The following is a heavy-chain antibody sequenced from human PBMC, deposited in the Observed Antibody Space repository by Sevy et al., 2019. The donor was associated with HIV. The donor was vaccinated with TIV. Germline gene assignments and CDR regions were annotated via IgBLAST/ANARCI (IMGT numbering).Heavy chain of an antibody. CDR1: GYTFTSYG. Sequence: ASVKVSCKASGYTFTSYGISWVRQAPGQGLEWMGWISAYNGNTNYAEKLQGRVTMTTDTSTSTAYMELRSLRSDDTAVYYCARQKPTIERWLQLQGAFDIWGQGTMVTVS. V-gene: IGHV1-18*04. CDR2: ISAYNGNT. J-gene: IGHJ3*02. CDR3: ARQKPTIERWLQLQGAFDI. D-gene: IGHD5-12*01.